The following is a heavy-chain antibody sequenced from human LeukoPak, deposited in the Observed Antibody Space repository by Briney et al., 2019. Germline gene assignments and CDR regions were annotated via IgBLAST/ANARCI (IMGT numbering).Heavy chain of an antibody. CDR1: GGSISSGDYY. CDR2: IYYSGST. Sequence: SQTLSLTCTVSGGSISSGDYYWSWIRQPPGKGLEWIGYIYYSGSTYYNPSLKGRVTISVDTSKNQFSLKLSSVTAADTAVYYCAAADAAEYFQHWGQGTLVTVSS. D-gene: IGHD2-15*01. CDR3: AAADAAEYFQH. J-gene: IGHJ1*01. V-gene: IGHV4-30-4*01.